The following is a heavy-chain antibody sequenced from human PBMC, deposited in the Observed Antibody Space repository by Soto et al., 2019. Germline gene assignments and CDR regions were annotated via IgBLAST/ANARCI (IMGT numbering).Heavy chain of an antibody. CDR2: IYYSGST. Sequence: SETLSLTCTVSGGSISSYYWSRIRQPPGKGLEWIGYIYYSGSTNYNPSLKSRVTISVDTSKNQFSLKLSSVTAADSAVYYCAAFMVRGVIIIDYWGQGTLVTVSS. D-gene: IGHD3-10*01. CDR1: GGSISSYY. J-gene: IGHJ4*02. V-gene: IGHV4-59*01. CDR3: AAFMVRGVIIIDY.